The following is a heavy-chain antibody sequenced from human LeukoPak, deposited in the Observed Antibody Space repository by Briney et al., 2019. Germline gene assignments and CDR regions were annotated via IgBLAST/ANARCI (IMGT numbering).Heavy chain of an antibody. V-gene: IGHV3-53*01. CDR3: ARNENSGWGYFDY. J-gene: IGHJ4*02. D-gene: IGHD5-12*01. CDR1: GLTGSHNY. Sequence: GGSLRLSCAASGLTGSHNYVSWVRQAPGKGLEWVSVIGGSNGITFYVGSVKGRFTISRDNSKDTLYLQMNSLRAEDTAVYYCARNENSGWGYFDYWGQGTLVTVSS. CDR2: IGGSNGIT.